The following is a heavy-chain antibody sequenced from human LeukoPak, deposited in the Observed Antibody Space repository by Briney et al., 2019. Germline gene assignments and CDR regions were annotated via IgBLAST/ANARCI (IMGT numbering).Heavy chain of an antibody. CDR1: GFTFDDYA. CDR2: ISWNSGNI. Sequence: GGSLRLSCAASGFTFDDYAMHWVRQAPGKGLEWASGISWNSGNIGYVDSVKGRFTISRDNAKNSLYLQMNSLRAEDTAVYYCARELFTWGQGTLVTVSS. J-gene: IGHJ5*02. CDR3: ARELFT. V-gene: IGHV3-9*01.